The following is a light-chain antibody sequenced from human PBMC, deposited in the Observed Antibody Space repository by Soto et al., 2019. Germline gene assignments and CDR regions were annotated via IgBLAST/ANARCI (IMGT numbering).Light chain of an antibody. Sequence: IQLTQSPSSLSASVGDRVTITCRASQGISSYLAWYQQKPGRAPKLLMYAASTLQSGVPSRFSGSGSGTDFTLTISSLQPEDFATYYCQQLDSYSITFGQGTRLEIK. CDR2: AAS. V-gene: IGKV1-9*01. CDR1: QGISSY. CDR3: QQLDSYSIT. J-gene: IGKJ5*01.